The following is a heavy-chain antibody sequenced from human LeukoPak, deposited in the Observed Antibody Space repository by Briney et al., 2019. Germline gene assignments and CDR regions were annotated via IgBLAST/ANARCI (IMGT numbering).Heavy chain of an antibody. Sequence: PGGSLRLSCAASGFGFGGSWMTWVRQAPGKGLEWLANIKEDGSVKNYEDSVKGRFTISRDNAKNSLYLHMNSLRAEDTAVYYCARDAGWFRFDYWGQGTLVTVSS. CDR3: ARDAGWFRFDY. D-gene: IGHD2-15*01. CDR1: GFGFGGSW. J-gene: IGHJ4*02. V-gene: IGHV3-7*01. CDR2: IKEDGSVK.